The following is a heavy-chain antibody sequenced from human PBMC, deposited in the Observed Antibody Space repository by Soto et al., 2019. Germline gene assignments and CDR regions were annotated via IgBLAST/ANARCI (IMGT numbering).Heavy chain of an antibody. V-gene: IGHV4-31*03. CDR2: IYSSGNS. Sequence: PSETLSLTCTVSGGSISSGGHYWSWIRQHPGKGLEWIGYIYSSGNSYYNPSLKSRVTISVDTSKNQFSLNLRSVTAADTAVYYCARHYYDRSGYSLYYSDYWGQGTLVTSPQ. CDR3: ARHYYDRSGYSLYYSDY. CDR1: GGSISSGGHY. J-gene: IGHJ4*02. D-gene: IGHD3-22*01.